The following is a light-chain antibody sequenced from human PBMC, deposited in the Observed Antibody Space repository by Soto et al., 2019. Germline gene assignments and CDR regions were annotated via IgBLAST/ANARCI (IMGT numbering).Light chain of an antibody. CDR3: QQYNNWPLT. J-gene: IGKJ4*01. Sequence: EIVLTQSPRTLSLSPRDRTSLSCSASQNLSRYFLAWYQHKPGQAPRLLIYGASTRATGIPARFSGSGSGTEFTLTISSLQSEDFAVYYCQQYNNWPLTFGGGTKVDI. V-gene: IGKV3-15*01. CDR2: GAS. CDR1: QNLSRY.